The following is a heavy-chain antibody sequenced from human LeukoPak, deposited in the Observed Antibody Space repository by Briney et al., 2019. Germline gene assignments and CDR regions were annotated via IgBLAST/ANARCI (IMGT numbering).Heavy chain of an antibody. CDR2: IYYNGNT. J-gene: IGHJ6*03. Sequence: PSETLSLTCTVSGGSISSYYWSWIRQPPGKGLEWIGYIYYNGNTNYNPSLKSRVTISVDTSKNHFSLRLTSVTAADTAVYYCARRWDYYYYMDVWGKGTTVTVSS. D-gene: IGHD4-23*01. CDR3: ARRWDYYYYMDV. V-gene: IGHV4-59*01. CDR1: GGSISSYY.